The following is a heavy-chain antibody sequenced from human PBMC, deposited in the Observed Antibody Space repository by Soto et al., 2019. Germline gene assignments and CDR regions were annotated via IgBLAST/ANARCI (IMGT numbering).Heavy chain of an antibody. Sequence: LRLSCAASGFTFSSYGMHWVRQAPGKGLEWVAVISYDGSNKYYADSVKGRFTISRDNSKNTLYPQMNSLRAEDTAVYYCAKDCSSGGSCYSHYWGQGTLVTVSS. D-gene: IGHD2-15*01. J-gene: IGHJ4*02. V-gene: IGHV3-30*18. CDR2: ISYDGSNK. CDR3: AKDCSSGGSCYSHY. CDR1: GFTFSSYG.